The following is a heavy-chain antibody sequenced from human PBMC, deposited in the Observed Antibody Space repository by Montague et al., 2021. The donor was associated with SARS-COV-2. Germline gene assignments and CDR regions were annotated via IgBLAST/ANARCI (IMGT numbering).Heavy chain of an antibody. V-gene: IGHV4/OR15-8*02. CDR2: IFHSGAA. CDR3: ARDFVAAVPDRFDS. Sequence: SETLSLTCAVSGGFISSGNWWSWVRQPPGKGLEWIGEIFHSGAAXYNPSLKSRLTISMDKPKNEFSLKLNSVTAADTAMYYCARDFVAAVPDRFDSWGQGVLVTVSS. CDR1: GGFISSGNW. J-gene: IGHJ4*02. D-gene: IGHD6-13*01.